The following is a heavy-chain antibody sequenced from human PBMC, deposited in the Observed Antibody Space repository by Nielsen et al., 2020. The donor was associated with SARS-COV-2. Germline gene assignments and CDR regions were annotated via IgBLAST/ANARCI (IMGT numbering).Heavy chain of an antibody. Sequence: GESLKISCAASGFTFSSYAMSWVRQAPGKGLEWVSAISGSGGSTYYADSVKGRFTISRDNSKNTLYLQMNSLRAEDTAVYYCAKAYYYDSSGYYSGYYYYYYGMDVWGQGTTVTVSS. V-gene: IGHV3-23*01. J-gene: IGHJ6*02. CDR2: ISGSGGST. CDR3: AKAYYYDSSGYYSGYYYYYYGMDV. CDR1: GFTFSSYA. D-gene: IGHD3-22*01.